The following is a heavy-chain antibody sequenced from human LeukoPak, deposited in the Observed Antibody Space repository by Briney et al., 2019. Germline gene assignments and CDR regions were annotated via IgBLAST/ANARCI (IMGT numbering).Heavy chain of an antibody. J-gene: IGHJ6*03. Sequence: GRSSRLSCAASGLTFGTYAIHWVRQAPGKGLEWVAVIPFDGANTLYAGSVKGRFTTSRDNSNNTVYLQRNNLRPEDTAVFYCARGQGYESYYYMDVWGKGTTVSVSS. CDR3: ARGQGYESYYYMDV. CDR1: GLTFGTYA. D-gene: IGHD2-2*01. V-gene: IGHV3-30*11. CDR2: IPFDGANT.